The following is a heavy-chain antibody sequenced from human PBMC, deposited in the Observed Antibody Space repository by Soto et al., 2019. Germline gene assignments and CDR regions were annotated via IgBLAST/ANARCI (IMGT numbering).Heavy chain of an antibody. J-gene: IGHJ4*02. D-gene: IGHD5-12*01. CDR2: IIPIFGTA. CDR3: AREATQPERYFDY. CDR1: GGTFSSYA. V-gene: IGHV1-69*13. Sequence: GASVKVSCKASGGTFSSYAISWVRQAPGQGLEWMGGIIPIFGTANYAQKFQGRVTITADESTSTAYMELSSLRSEDTAVYYCAREATQPERYFDYWGQGTLVTVSS.